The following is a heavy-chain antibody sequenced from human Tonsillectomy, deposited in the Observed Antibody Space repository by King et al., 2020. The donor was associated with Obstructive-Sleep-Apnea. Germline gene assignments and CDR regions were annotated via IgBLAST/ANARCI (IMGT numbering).Heavy chain of an antibody. CDR2: IGATSSST. D-gene: IGHD3-10*01. CDR3: ASVGGPGGWSGGYFPH. V-gene: IGHV3-48*04. Sequence: VQLVESGGGLVQPGGSLTLSCAASGFTFSSFSMNWVRQAPGKGLEWVSYIGATSSSTHYAESVKGRFIISRDNAKNSLFLQMSSLRAEDTAVYYCASVGGPGGWSGGYFPHWGQGTLVTVSS. J-gene: IGHJ1*01. CDR1: GFTFSSFS.